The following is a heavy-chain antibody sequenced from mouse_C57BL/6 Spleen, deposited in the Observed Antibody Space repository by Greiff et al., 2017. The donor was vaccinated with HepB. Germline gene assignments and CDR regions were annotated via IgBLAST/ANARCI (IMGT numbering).Heavy chain of an antibody. D-gene: IGHD1-1*02. CDR3: ARVGDYYRYFDV. CDR1: GYTFTSYG. CDR2: IYPRSGNT. Sequence: QVQLQQSGAELARPGASVKLSCKASGYTFTSYGISWVKQRTGQGLEWIGEIYPRSGNTYYNEKFKGKATLTADKSSSTAYMELRSLTSEDSAVYFCARVGDYYRYFDVWGTGTTVTVSS. V-gene: IGHV1-81*01. J-gene: IGHJ1*03.